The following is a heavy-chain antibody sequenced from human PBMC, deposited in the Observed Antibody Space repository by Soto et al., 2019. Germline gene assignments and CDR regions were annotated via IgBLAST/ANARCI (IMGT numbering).Heavy chain of an antibody. J-gene: IGHJ5*02. CDR1: GFTFSSYA. CDR3: ARQDIVLVPAALWWFDP. Sequence: PGGSLRLSCAASGFTFSSYAMSWFRQAPGKGLEWVSAISGSGGSTYYADSVKGRFTISRDNAKNSLYLQMNSLRAEDTAVYYCARQDIVLVPAALWWFDPWGQGTLVTVSS. CDR2: ISGSGGST. D-gene: IGHD2-2*01. V-gene: IGHV3-23*01.